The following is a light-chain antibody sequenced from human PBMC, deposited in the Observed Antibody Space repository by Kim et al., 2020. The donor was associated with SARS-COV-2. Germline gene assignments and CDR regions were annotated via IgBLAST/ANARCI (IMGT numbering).Light chain of an antibody. V-gene: IGLV2-14*04. CDR1: SSDVGGYNY. Sequence: GQSITISCNGTSSDVGGYNYVSWYQQHPGKAPKLMIYDVSKRPSGVSNRFSGSKSGNTASLTISGLQAEDEADYYCSSYTSSSTVVFGGGTKLTVL. CDR2: DVS. J-gene: IGLJ2*01. CDR3: SSYTSSSTVV.